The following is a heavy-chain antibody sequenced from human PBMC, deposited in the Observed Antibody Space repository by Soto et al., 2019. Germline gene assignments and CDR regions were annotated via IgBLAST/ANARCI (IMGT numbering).Heavy chain of an antibody. J-gene: IGHJ6*02. CDR3: ARHWDSSGYYEGYYYYCMDV. CDR2: IYPGDSDT. V-gene: IGHV5-51*01. CDR1: GYTFTDYW. Sequence: GESLKISCKGSGYTFTDYWIGWVRQLPGKGLEWMGIIYPGDSDTRYSPSFQGHVTITVDKSISTAYLQWSSLKASDTAMYYCARHWDSSGYYEGYYYYCMDVWGQGTTVTVSS. D-gene: IGHD3-22*01.